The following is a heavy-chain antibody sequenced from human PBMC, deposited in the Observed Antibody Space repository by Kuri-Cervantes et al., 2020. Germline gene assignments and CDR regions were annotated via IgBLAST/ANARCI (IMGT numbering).Heavy chain of an antibody. Sequence: GGSLRLSCAASGFTFSSYWMSWVRQAPGKGLEWVANIKQDGSEKYYVDSVKGRFTISRDNAKNSLYLQMNSLRAEDTAVYYCARDPATYCGGDCYSFGAFDIWGQGTMVTVSS. V-gene: IGHV3-7*01. J-gene: IGHJ3*02. D-gene: IGHD2-21*02. CDR2: IKQDGSEK. CDR1: GFTFSSYW. CDR3: ARDPATYCGGDCYSFGAFDI.